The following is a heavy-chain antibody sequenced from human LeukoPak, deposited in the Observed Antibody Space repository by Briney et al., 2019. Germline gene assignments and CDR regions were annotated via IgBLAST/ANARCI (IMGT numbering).Heavy chain of an antibody. CDR1: GFTFSSYG. CDR3: AKAQVPAARTYYFDY. Sequence: PGGSLRLSCAASGFTFSSYGMSWVRQAPGKGLEWVSAISGSGGSTYYADSVKGRFTISRDNSKNTLYLQMNSLRAEDTAVYYCAKAQVPAARTYYFDYWGQGTLVTVSS. CDR2: ISGSGGST. V-gene: IGHV3-23*01. J-gene: IGHJ4*02. D-gene: IGHD2-2*01.